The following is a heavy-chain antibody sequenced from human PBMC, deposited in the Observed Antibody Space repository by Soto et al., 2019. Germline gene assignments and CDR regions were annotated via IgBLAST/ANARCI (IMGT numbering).Heavy chain of an antibody. CDR3: AGGPRSGRRDYFDY. Sequence: SETLSLTCTVSGGSISSYYWSWIRQPPGKGLEWIGYIYYSGSTNYSPSLKSRVTISVDTSKDQFSLKLSSVTAADTAVYYCAGGPRSGRRDYFDYWGQGTLVTVSS. CDR1: GGSISSYY. V-gene: IGHV4-59*01. D-gene: IGHD6-19*01. J-gene: IGHJ4*02. CDR2: IYYSGST.